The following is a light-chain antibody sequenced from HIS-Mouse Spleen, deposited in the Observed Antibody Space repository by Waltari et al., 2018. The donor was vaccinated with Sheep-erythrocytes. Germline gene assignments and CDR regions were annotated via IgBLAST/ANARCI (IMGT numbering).Light chain of an antibody. Sequence: QSALTQPRSVSGSPGQSVTISCTGTSSDVGGYNYVSWYQQHPGKAPKLMIYEVSKRPSGVPDRFSGSKSGNTASLTISGLQAEDEADYYCCSYAGSYTVWVFGGGTKLTVL. J-gene: IGLJ3*02. CDR3: CSYAGSYTVWV. V-gene: IGLV2-11*01. CDR2: EVS. CDR1: SSDVGGYNY.